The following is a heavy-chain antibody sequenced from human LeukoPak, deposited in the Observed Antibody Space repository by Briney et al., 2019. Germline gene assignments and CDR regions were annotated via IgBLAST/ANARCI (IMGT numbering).Heavy chain of an antibody. CDR1: GGTFSSYA. CDR2: IIPIFGTA. J-gene: IGHJ6*03. CDR3: ARGNTIFGVVPYYYYMDV. V-gene: IGHV1-69*13. Sequence: ASVKVSCKASGGTFSSYAISWVRQAPGQGLEWMGGIIPIFGTANYAQKFQGRVTITADESTSTAYMELSSLRSEDTAVYYCARGNTIFGVVPYYYYMDVWGKGTTVTVSS. D-gene: IGHD3-3*01.